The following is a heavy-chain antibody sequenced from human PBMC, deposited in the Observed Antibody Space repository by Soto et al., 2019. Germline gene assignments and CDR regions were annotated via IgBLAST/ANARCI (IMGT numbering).Heavy chain of an antibody. CDR1: GYTFTSYD. CDR3: ARGRRSGYSYGYKGLWILMNV. D-gene: IGHD5-18*01. CDR2: MNPNSGNT. J-gene: IGHJ6*03. V-gene: IGHV1-8*01. Sequence: ASVKVSCKASGYTFTSYDINWVRQATGQGLEWMGWMNPNSGNTGYAQKFQGRVTMTRNTSISTAYMELSSLRSEDTAVYYCARGRRSGYSYGYKGLWILMNVWGKGTTVTVSS.